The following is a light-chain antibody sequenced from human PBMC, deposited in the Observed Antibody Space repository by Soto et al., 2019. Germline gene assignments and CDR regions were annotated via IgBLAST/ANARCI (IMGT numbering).Light chain of an antibody. CDR2: GTS. Sequence: IVLTQSPGILSLSPGARATLSCRASQTVAYTSLAWYQQRPGQAPRLLIYGTSTRATGTPDRFIGSGSGTALTLTISRLEPEDFAVYYCQPDVTTPRTVGQGTKVE. CDR1: QTVAYTS. J-gene: IGKJ1*01. V-gene: IGKV3-20*01. CDR3: QPDVTTPRT.